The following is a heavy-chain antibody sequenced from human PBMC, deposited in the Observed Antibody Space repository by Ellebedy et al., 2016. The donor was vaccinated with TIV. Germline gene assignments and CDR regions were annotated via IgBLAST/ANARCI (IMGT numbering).Heavy chain of an antibody. CDR3: ARDQGCSSTSCYAWWGYYYYGMDV. CDR2: ISYDGSNK. V-gene: IGHV3-30*01. D-gene: IGHD2-2*01. CDR1: GFTFSSYA. J-gene: IGHJ6*02. Sequence: PGGSLRLSCAASGFTFSSYAMHWVRQAPGKGLEWVAVISYDGSNKYYADSVKVRFTISRDNSKNTLYLQMNSLRAEDTAVYYCARDQGCSSTSCYAWWGYYYYGMDVWGQGTTVTVSS.